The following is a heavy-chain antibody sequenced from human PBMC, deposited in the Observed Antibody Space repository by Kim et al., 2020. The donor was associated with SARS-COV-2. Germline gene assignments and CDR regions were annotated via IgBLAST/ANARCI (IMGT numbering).Heavy chain of an antibody. CDR2: MNPNRGNT. J-gene: IGHJ6*02. CDR1: GYTFTSYD. CDR3: ARGNRGITMMVVVINYYYYGMDV. Sequence: ASVKVSCKASGYTFTSYDINWVRQATGQGLEWMGWMNPNRGNTGYAQKFQGRVTMTRNTSISTAYMELSSLRSEDTAVYYCARGNRGITMMVVVINYYYYGMDVWGQEPTDSVSS. D-gene: IGHD3-22*01. V-gene: IGHV1-8*01.